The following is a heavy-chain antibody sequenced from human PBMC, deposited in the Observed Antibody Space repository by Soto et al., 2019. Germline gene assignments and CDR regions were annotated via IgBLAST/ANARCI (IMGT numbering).Heavy chain of an antibody. CDR1: GYTFTSFG. CDR2: ISAYNGDT. J-gene: IGHJ6*02. V-gene: IGHV1-18*01. CDR3: ARAENTYYYYGMDV. Sequence: ASVKVSCKASGYTFTSFGINWVRQAPGQVLEWMGLISAYNGDTNYAQKFQGRVTMTTDTSTTTAYMELSRLRSDDTAVYYCARAENTYYYYGMDVWGQGTTVTVSS.